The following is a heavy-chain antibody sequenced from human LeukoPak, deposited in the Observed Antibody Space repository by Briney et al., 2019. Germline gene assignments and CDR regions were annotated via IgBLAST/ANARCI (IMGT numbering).Heavy chain of an antibody. Sequence: RGSLRLSCAASGFTFSSYGMHWVRQAPGKGLEWEAVISYDGSNKYYADSVKGRFTISRDNSKNTLYLQMNSLRAEDTAVYYCAKEGLYDILTGPPDYWGQGTLVTVSS. CDR3: AKEGLYDILTGPPDY. CDR1: GFTFSSYG. D-gene: IGHD3-9*01. V-gene: IGHV3-30*18. CDR2: ISYDGSNK. J-gene: IGHJ4*02.